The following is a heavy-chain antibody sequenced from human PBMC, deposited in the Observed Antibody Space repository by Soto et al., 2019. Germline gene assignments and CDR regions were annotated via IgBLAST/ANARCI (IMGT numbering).Heavy chain of an antibody. CDR3: ARGPIATHFDY. CDR2: IKHSGST. D-gene: IGHD6-6*01. V-gene: IGHV4-34*01. CDR1: GGSFSGYY. J-gene: IGHJ4*02. Sequence: QVQLQQWGAGLLKPSETLSLTCAVYGGSFSGYYWSWIRQPPGKGLEWIGEIKHSGSTNYNPSLKSRVTISVDTSKNQFSLKLSSVTAADTAVYYCARGPIATHFDYWGQGTLVTVSS.